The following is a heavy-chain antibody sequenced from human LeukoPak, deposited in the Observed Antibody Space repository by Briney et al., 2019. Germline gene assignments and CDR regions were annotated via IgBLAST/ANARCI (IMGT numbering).Heavy chain of an antibody. Sequence: VASVKVSCKASGYTFTSYDINWVRQATGQGLEWMGWMNPNSGNTGYAQKFQGRVTITTDESTSTAYMELSSLRSEDTAVYYCARDHYARLRGGFFYWGQGTLVTVSS. CDR3: ARDHYARLRGGFFY. CDR2: MNPNSGNT. V-gene: IGHV1-8*01. D-gene: IGHD4-17*01. CDR1: GYTFTSYD. J-gene: IGHJ4*02.